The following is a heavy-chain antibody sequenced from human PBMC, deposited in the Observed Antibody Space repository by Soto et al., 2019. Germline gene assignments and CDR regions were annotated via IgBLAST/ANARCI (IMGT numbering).Heavy chain of an antibody. CDR2: ISSSSSYI. CDR3: ARDKGRITIFGVDRGPEDAFDI. CDR1: GFTFSSYS. D-gene: IGHD3-3*01. J-gene: IGHJ3*02. Sequence: GGSLRLSCAASGFTFSSYSMNWVRQAPGKGLEWVSSISSSSSYIYYADSVKGRFTISRDNAKNSLYLQMNSLRAEDTAVYYCARDKGRITIFGVDRGPEDAFDIWGQGTMVTVSS. V-gene: IGHV3-21*01.